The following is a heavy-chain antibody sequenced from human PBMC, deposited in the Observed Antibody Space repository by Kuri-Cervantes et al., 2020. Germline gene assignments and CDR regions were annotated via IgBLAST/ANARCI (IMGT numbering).Heavy chain of an antibody. CDR2: IIPIFGTA. D-gene: IGHD3-22*01. V-gene: IGHV1-69*13. Sequence: SVKVSCKASGGTFSSYAISWVRQAPGQGLEWMGGIIPIFGTANYAQKFQGRVTITADESTSTAYMELSSLRSEDTALYYCAKPYYYDSSGYYYGVSAFDIWGQGTMVTVSS. J-gene: IGHJ3*02. CDR3: AKPYYYDSSGYYYGVSAFDI. CDR1: GGTFSSYA.